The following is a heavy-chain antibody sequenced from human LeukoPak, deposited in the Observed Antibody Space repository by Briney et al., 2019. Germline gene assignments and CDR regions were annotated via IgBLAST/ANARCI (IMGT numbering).Heavy chain of an antibody. Sequence: WGSLRLSCAASVLTVSSYSMHWVRQAPGKGLEWVAVISKDGSIKFYADSVKGRFTISRDNSKNTLYLEMNSLRAEDTAVYYCARESYGDHYFDSSGSGNLVTVSS. CDR1: VLTVSSYS. CDR3: ARESYGDHYFDS. V-gene: IGHV3-30-3*01. J-gene: IGHJ4*02. CDR2: ISKDGSIK. D-gene: IGHD4-17*01.